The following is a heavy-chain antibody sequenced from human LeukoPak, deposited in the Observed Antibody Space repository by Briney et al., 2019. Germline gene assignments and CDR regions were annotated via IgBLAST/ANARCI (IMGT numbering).Heavy chain of an antibody. CDR3: ARYSGSHYAFDI. D-gene: IGHD1-26*01. Sequence: SETLSLTCTVSGGAITDSNYYWGWIRQPPGEGLDWIGNIYHNGKTFYNESVKSRVTISVDTSKNQFSLKLNSVTAADTALFYCARYSGSHYAFDIWGQGTMVTVSS. CDR1: GGAITDSNYY. J-gene: IGHJ3*02. CDR2: IYHNGKT. V-gene: IGHV4-39*01.